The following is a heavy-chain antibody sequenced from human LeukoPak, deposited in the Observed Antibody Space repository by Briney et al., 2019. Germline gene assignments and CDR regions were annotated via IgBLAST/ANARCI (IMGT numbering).Heavy chain of an antibody. Sequence: TGGSLRLSCAASGFTFSSYGMHWVRQAPGKGLEWVAVIRYDGSNKYYADSVKGRFTISRDNSKNTLYLQMNSLRAEDTAVYYCARGTSISSHPPCDYWGQGTLVTVSS. D-gene: IGHD6-13*01. CDR1: GFTFSSYG. CDR3: ARGTSISSHPPCDY. CDR2: IRYDGSNK. J-gene: IGHJ4*02. V-gene: IGHV3-30*02.